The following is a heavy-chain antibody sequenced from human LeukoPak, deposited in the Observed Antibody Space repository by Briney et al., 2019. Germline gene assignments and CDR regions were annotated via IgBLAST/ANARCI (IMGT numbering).Heavy chain of an antibody. J-gene: IGHJ3*02. D-gene: IGHD3-22*01. CDR2: IYASGSA. V-gene: IGHV4-4*07. CDR3: ARGSWDYDNAFDI. CDR1: GASISDYY. Sequence: SETLSLTCTVSGASISDYYWSWIRQSAGKGLEWTGRIYASGSANYNPSFESRLTMSLDRSKNQFSLRLTSVTAADTALYYCARGSWDYDNAFDIWVQGTMVTVSS.